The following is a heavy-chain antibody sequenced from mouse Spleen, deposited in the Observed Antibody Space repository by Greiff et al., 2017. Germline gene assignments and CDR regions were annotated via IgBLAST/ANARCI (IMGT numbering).Heavy chain of an antibody. V-gene: IGHV1-42*01. J-gene: IGHJ3*01. CDR3: GADGDYFAY. Sequence: VQLKEPGPELVKPGASVKISCKASGYSFTGYYMNWVKQSPEKSLEWIGEINPSTGGTTYNQKFKAKATLTVDKSSSTAYMQLKSLTSEDSAVYYWGADGDYFAYWGQGTLVTVSA. CDR2: INPSTGGT. D-gene: IGHD2-13*01. CDR1: GYSFTGYY.